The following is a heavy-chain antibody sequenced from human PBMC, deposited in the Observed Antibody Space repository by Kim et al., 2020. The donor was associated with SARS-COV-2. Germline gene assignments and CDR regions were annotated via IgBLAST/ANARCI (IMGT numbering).Heavy chain of an antibody. D-gene: IGHD6-19*01. Sequence: TEYAQNFQDRVTMTRFTSTTTAYMELRRLTSDDTAVYYCARDCPSSSCFDYWGQGTLVTVSS. CDR2: T. J-gene: IGHJ4*02. V-gene: IGHV1-2*02. CDR3: ARDCPSSSCFDY.